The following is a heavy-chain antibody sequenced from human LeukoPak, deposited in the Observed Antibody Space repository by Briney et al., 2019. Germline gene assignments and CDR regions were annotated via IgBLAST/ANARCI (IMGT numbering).Heavy chain of an antibody. V-gene: IGHV1-69*06. CDR2: IIPIFGTA. CDR1: GYTFTGYY. Sequence: ASVTVSCKASGYTFTGYYMHWVRQAPGQGLEWMGGIIPIFGTANYAQKFQGRVTITADKSASTAYMELSSLRSEDTAVYYRARERYCSGGSCHDAFDIWGQGTMVTVSS. CDR3: ARERYCSGGSCHDAFDI. J-gene: IGHJ3*02. D-gene: IGHD2-15*01.